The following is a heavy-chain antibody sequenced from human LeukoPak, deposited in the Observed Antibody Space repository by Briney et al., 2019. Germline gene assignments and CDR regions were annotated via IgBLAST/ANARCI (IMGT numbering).Heavy chain of an antibody. CDR3: AKDLAIKENRPIYYYYMDV. CDR2: IWYDGSNK. CDR1: GFTFSSYG. D-gene: IGHD1-14*01. Sequence: PGGSLRLSCAASGFTFSSYGMHWVRQAPGKGLEWVAVIWYDGSNKYYADSVKGRFTISRDNSKNTLYLQMNSLRAEDTAVYYRAKDLAIKENRPIYYYYMDVWGKGTTVTVSS. V-gene: IGHV3-33*06. J-gene: IGHJ6*03.